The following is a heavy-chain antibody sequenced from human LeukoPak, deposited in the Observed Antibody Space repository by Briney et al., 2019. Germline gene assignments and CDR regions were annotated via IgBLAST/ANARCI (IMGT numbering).Heavy chain of an antibody. D-gene: IGHD3-10*01. CDR1: SGSISSSSYY. Sequence: SETLSLTCTVFSGSISSSSYYWGWIRQPPGKGQERIGSIYYSGSTYYNPSLKSRITISVDTSKNQFSLKLNSVTAADTAVYYCARFLWFGELYPDYWGQGTQVTVSS. J-gene: IGHJ4*02. V-gene: IGHV4-39*01. CDR2: IYYSGST. CDR3: ARFLWFGELYPDY.